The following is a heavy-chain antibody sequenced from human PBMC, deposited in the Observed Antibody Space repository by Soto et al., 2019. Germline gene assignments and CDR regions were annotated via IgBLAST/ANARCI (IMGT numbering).Heavy chain of an antibody. J-gene: IGHJ1*01. D-gene: IGHD4-17*01. V-gene: IGHV1-24*01. Sequence: GASVKVSCKVSGYTLTELSMHWVRQAPGKGLEWMGGFDPEDGETIYAQKFQGRVTMTEDTSTDTAYMELSSLRSEDTAVYYCATLIHGDYGMEYFHHWGQGTLVTVSS. CDR3: ATLIHGDYGMEYFHH. CDR2: FDPEDGET. CDR1: GYTLTELS.